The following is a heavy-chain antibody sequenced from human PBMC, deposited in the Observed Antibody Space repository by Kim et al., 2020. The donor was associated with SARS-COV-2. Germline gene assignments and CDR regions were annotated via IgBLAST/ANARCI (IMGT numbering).Heavy chain of an antibody. D-gene: IGHD3-10*01. CDR3: ARGGHIAQGSKSFDY. Sequence: QKIQGRITITRDTSASTAYMELSSLRSEDTAVYYCARGGHIAQGSKSFDYWRQGTLVTVSS. J-gene: IGHJ4*02. V-gene: IGHV1-3*01.